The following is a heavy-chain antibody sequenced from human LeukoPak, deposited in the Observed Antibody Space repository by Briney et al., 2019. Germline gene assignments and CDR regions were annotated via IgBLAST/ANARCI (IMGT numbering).Heavy chain of an antibody. CDR1: GYSISSAYY. V-gene: IGHV4-38-2*02. D-gene: IGHD3-10*01. CDR2: INHSGST. J-gene: IGHJ6*03. Sequence: PSETLSLTCTVSGYSISSAYYWSWIRQPPGKGLEWIGEINHSGSTHYNPSLKSRVTISVDTSKNQFSLKLSSVTAADTAVYYCARRLGRKFGERFYYYHYMDVWDKGTTVTISS. CDR3: ARRLGRKFGERFYYYHYMDV.